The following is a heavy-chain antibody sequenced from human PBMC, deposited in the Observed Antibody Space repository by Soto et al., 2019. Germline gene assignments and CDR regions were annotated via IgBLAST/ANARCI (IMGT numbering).Heavy chain of an antibody. Sequence: QVQLVQSGAEVKKPGASVKVAFKAYGYSFSSYAISWVRQARGLGLEWMGWISAHNGKTNYPQKLQGRVTMTTDTSTSTAYMELRSLRSDDTAVYFCARVDTAMVTASYWGQGTLVTVSS. CDR2: ISAHNGKT. J-gene: IGHJ4*02. CDR3: ARVDTAMVTASY. CDR1: GYSFSSYA. V-gene: IGHV1-18*01. D-gene: IGHD5-18*01.